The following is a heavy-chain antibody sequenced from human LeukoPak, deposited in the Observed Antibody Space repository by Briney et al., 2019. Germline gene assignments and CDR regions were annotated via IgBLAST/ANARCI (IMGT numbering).Heavy chain of an antibody. CDR3: AREEVGYSSSWNYPLGVYYYYMDV. CDR1: GGAISSYY. CDR2: IYSSGTT. Sequence: SETLSLTCIVSGGAISSYYWSWVRQPAGKGLEWIGRIYSSGTTNYNPSLKSRVTMSVATSKNQFSLRLSSVTAADTAVYYCAREEVGYSSSWNYPLGVYYYYMDVWGKGTTVTISS. D-gene: IGHD6-13*01. J-gene: IGHJ6*03. V-gene: IGHV4-4*07.